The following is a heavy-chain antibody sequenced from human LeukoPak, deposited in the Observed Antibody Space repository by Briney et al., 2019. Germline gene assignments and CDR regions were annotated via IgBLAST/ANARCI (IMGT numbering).Heavy chain of an antibody. V-gene: IGHV3-11*04. Sequence: GGSLRLSCAASGFTFSDYYMSWIRQAPGKGLEWVSYISDSGSPVYYADSVKGRFTISRDNAKNSLYLQMNSLRAEDTAVYYCARDRIAARQLADYWGQGTLVTVSS. CDR3: ARDRIAARQLADY. CDR1: GFTFSDYY. J-gene: IGHJ4*02. CDR2: ISDSGSPV. D-gene: IGHD6-6*01.